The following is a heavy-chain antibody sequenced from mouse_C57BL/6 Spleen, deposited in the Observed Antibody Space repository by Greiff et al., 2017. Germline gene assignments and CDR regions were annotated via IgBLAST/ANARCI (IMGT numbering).Heavy chain of an antibody. CDR1: GYTFTGYW. Sequence: VQLQQSGAELMQPGASVTLSCKATGYTFTGYWIEWVKQRPGHGLEWFGEILPGSGSTNYNEKFKGKATFTADTSSNTAYMQLSSLTTEDSAIYYCARALYYDYDGFAYWGQGTLVTVSA. D-gene: IGHD2-4*01. CDR2: ILPGSGST. V-gene: IGHV1-9*01. CDR3: ARALYYDYDGFAY. J-gene: IGHJ3*01.